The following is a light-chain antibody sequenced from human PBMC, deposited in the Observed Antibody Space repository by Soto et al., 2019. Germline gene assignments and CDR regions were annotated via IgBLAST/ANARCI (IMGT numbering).Light chain of an antibody. V-gene: IGKV1-39*01. Sequence: DIQMTQSPSSLSASVEDRVIITCRASQSISNHLNWYQQKPGKAPKLLIFAASSLQSGVPSRFSGSGSGPDFTLTISSLQPEDFATYYCQQCYSSPPTFGQGTQ. CDR1: QSISNH. J-gene: IGKJ1*01. CDR3: QQCYSSPPT. CDR2: AAS.